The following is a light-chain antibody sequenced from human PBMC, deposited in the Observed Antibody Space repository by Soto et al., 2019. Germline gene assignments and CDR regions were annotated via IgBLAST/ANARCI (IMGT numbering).Light chain of an antibody. CDR3: QQYNDNWT. Sequence: DIQITQSPSTLSASVGDRATITCRASQSISSWLAWYQQKPGKAPKLLIYKASTLQSGVPSRFSGSGSGTEFTLAISSLQPDDSATYYCQQYNDNWTFGQGTKVDIK. CDR2: KAS. V-gene: IGKV1-5*03. CDR1: QSISSW. J-gene: IGKJ1*01.